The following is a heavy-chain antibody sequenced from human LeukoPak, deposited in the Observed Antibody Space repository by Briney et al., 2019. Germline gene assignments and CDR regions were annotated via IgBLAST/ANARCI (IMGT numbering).Heavy chain of an antibody. Sequence: PGGSLRLSCAASGFTFSSYSMNWVRQAPGKGLEWVSYISSSSSTIYYADSVKGRFTISRDNSKNTLYLQMNSLRAEDTAVYYCAREWELEGPNAFDIWGQGTMVTVSS. D-gene: IGHD1-26*01. J-gene: IGHJ3*02. V-gene: IGHV3-48*01. CDR3: AREWELEGPNAFDI. CDR1: GFTFSSYS. CDR2: ISSSSSTI.